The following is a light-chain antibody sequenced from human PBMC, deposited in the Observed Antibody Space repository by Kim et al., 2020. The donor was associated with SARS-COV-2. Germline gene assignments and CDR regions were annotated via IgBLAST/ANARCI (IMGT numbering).Light chain of an antibody. J-gene: IGKJ1*01. Sequence: IQMTQSPSSLSASVGDRVTITCRASQGINNFLAWYQQKPGKPPNLLIYDVSALRRGVPSRFSGSGSGTDFTLTISSLQPEDVATYYCQKYNSDPWTFGQGTKVDIK. V-gene: IGKV1-27*01. CDR3: QKYNSDPWT. CDR2: DVS. CDR1: QGINNF.